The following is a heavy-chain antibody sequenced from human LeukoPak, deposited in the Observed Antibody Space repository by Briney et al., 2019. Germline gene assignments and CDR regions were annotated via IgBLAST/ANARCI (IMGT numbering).Heavy chain of an antibody. V-gene: IGHV4-59*01. CDR2: IYYSGST. Sequence: PSETLSLTCTVSGGSIGSYYWSWIRQPPGKGLEWIGYIYYSGSTNYNPSLKSRVTISVDTSKNQFSLKLSSVTAADTAVYYCARTLTGDRLDYWGQGTLVTVSS. CDR1: GGSIGSYY. CDR3: ARTLTGDRLDY. J-gene: IGHJ4*02.